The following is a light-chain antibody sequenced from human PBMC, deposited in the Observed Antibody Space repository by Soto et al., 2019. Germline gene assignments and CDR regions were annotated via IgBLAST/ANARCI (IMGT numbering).Light chain of an antibody. Sequence: DIQMTQSPSSLSASVGDRVTITCRASRSISSYLNWYQQKPGKAPKLLIYAASNLQSGVPSRFSGSGSGTDFTLSISSLQPEDFATYYCQQSYRTPLFGPGTKVDIK. V-gene: IGKV1-39*01. CDR3: QQSYRTPL. CDR1: RSISSY. J-gene: IGKJ3*01. CDR2: AAS.